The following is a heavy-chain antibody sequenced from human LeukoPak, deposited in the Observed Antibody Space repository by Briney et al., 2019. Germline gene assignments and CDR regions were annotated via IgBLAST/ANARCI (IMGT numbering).Heavy chain of an antibody. CDR3: ASNLQPVSGSYYDY. CDR1: GGSISSYY. CDR2: IYYSGST. V-gene: IGHV4-59*08. J-gene: IGHJ4*02. Sequence: PSETLSLTCTVSGGSISSYYWSWIRQPPGKGLEWIGYIYYSGSTNYNPSLKSRVTISVDTSKNQFSLKLSSVTAADTAVYYCASNLQPVSGSYYDYWGQGTLVTVSS. D-gene: IGHD1-26*01.